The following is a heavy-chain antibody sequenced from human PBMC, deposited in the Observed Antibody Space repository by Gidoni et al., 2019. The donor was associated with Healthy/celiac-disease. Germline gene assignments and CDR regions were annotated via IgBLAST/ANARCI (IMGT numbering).Heavy chain of an antibody. CDR2: SNHSGST. Sequence: QVQLQQWGAGLLKPSETLSLTCAVYGGSFSGYYWSWIRQPPGKGLEWIGESNHSGSTNYNPSIKSRVTISVDASKNQFSLKLSSVTAAETAVYCCARDTRKAYSSGNDAFDIWGQGTMVTVSS. D-gene: IGHD6-19*01. CDR3: ARDTRKAYSSGNDAFDI. J-gene: IGHJ3*02. CDR1: GGSFSGYY. V-gene: IGHV4-34*01.